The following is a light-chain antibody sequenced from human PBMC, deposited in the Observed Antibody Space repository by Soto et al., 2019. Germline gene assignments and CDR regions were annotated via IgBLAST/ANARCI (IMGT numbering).Light chain of an antibody. CDR2: LGS. Sequence: MTQSPSSVSASVGDRVTITCRASQTLNNYLDWYLQKPGQSPQLLIYLGSNRASGVPDRFSGSGSGTDFTLKISRVEADDVGVYYCMQALQTPRTFGQGTKVDIK. CDR1: QTLNNY. V-gene: IGKV2-28*01. J-gene: IGKJ1*01. CDR3: MQALQTPRT.